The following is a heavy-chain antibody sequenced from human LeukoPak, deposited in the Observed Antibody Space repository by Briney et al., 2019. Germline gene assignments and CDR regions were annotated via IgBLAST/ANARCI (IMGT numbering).Heavy chain of an antibody. J-gene: IGHJ3*02. CDR2: IRFTGSYI. D-gene: IGHD2/OR15-2a*01. V-gene: IGHV3-21*04. CDR1: GFTFTSYS. Sequence: PGGSLRLSCAASGFTFTSYSMNWVRQALGRGLEWVSSIRFTGSYIYYADSVKGRFTISRDNSKNTLYLQMNSLRAEDTAVYYCARDILSQGPDAFDIWGQGTMVTVSS. CDR3: ARDILSQGPDAFDI.